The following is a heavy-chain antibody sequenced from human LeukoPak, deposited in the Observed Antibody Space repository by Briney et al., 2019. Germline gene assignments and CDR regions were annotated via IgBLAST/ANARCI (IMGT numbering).Heavy chain of an antibody. V-gene: IGHV4-59*01. J-gene: IGHJ5*02. Sequence: SETLSLTCTVSGGSISSYYWSWIRQPPGKGLEWIGYIYYSGSTNYNPSLKSRVTISVDTSKNQFSLKLSSVTAADTAVYYCARGGYSNYGXNXFDPWGQGTLVTVSS. D-gene: IGHD4-11*01. CDR3: ARGGYSNYGXNXFDP. CDR1: GGSISSYY. CDR2: IYYSGST.